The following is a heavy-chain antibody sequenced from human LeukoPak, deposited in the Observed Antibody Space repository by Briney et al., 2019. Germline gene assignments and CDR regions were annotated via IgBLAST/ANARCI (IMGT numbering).Heavy chain of an antibody. J-gene: IGHJ4*02. V-gene: IGHV3-30*02. CDR1: GFTFSSYG. CDR3: AKDLVGFEAVTQTADH. D-gene: IGHD4-11*01. CDR2: IRYDGSNK. Sequence: GGSLRLSCAASGFTFSSYGMHWVRQAPGKGLEWVAFIRYDGSNKYYADSVKGRFTISRDNSKNTLYLQMNSLRAEDTAVYYCAKDLVGFEAVTQTADHWGQGTLVTVSS.